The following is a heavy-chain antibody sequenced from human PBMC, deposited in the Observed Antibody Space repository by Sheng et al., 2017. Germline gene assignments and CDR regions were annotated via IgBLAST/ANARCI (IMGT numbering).Heavy chain of an antibody. J-gene: IGHJ6*02. V-gene: IGHV1-69*01. CDR2: IIPIFGTA. CDR1: GGTFSSYA. D-gene: IGHD2-2*02. Sequence: QVQLVQSGAEVKKPGSSVKVSCKASGGTFSSYAISWVRQAPGQGLEWMGGIIPIFGTANYAQKFQGRVTITADESTSTAYMELSSLRSEDTAVYYCAPRKLDCSSTSCYTSPYYYYGMDVWDQGP. CDR3: APRKLDCSSTSCYTSPYYYYGMDV.